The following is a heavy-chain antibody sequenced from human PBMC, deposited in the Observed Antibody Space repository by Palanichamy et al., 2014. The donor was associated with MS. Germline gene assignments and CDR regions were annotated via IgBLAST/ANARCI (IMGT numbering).Heavy chain of an antibody. V-gene: IGHV2-5*02. CDR1: GFSLSTSGVG. J-gene: IGHJ4*02. CDR2: IYWDDDK. D-gene: IGHD1-26*01. CDR3: AQRRRVGATFDY. Sequence: QITLKESGPTLVKPTQTLTLTCTFSGFSLSTSGVGVGWIRQPPGKALEWLALIYWDDDKRYSPSLKSRLTITKDTSKNQVVLTMTNMDPVDTATYYCAQRRRVGATFDYWGQGTLVTVSS.